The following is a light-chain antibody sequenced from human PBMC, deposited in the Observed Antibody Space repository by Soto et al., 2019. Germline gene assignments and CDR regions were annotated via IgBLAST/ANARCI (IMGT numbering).Light chain of an antibody. CDR3: SSYTSSTTL. Sequence: QSVLTQPASVSGSPGQSITISCTGTSSDIDVINYVSWYQQHPGKAPKLVIYEVNNRPSGVSDRFSGSKSDNTASLTISGLQAEDEADYYCSSYTSSTTLFGGGTKLNVL. CDR2: EVN. CDR1: SSDIDVINY. V-gene: IGLV2-14*01. J-gene: IGLJ2*01.